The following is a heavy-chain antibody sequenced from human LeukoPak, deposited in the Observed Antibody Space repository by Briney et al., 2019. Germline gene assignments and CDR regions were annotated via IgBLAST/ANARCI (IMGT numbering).Heavy chain of an antibody. CDR2: ITPLSGTA. V-gene: IGHV1-69*13. CDR1: GGTFSSYV. Sequence: SVKVSCKASGGTFSSYVISWVRQAPGQGLEWMGGITPLSGTAHYAQKFQGRVTITADASTRTAYMELSSLRSQDTAVYYCARALRVRATRVGTFDIWGQGTMVTVSS. CDR3: ARALRVRATRVGTFDI. J-gene: IGHJ3*02. D-gene: IGHD1-26*01.